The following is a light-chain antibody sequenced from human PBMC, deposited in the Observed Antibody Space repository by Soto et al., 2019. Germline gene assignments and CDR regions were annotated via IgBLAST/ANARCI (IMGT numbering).Light chain of an antibody. CDR2: AAF. J-gene: IGKJ4*01. CDR1: QDITNH. Sequence: DIQLTQSPSFVSASVGDRITITCRTSQDITNHLAWYQQKPGKAPNLLLYAAFTLHRGVPSRFSGSGSGADFTLTISRLQPEDLATYYCQQLNSYPLAFVGGTKVEI. CDR3: QQLNSYPLA. V-gene: IGKV1-9*01.